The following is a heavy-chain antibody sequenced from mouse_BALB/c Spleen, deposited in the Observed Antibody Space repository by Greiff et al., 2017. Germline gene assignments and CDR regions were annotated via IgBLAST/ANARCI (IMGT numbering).Heavy chain of an antibody. CDR2: IDPGTGGT. CDR1: GYTFTDYE. CDR3: TRDGYYYGRSYWYFDV. V-gene: IGHV1-15*01. Sequence: VQLQQSGAELVGPGASVTLSCKASGYTFTDYEMHWVKQTPVHGLEWIGAIDPGTGGTAYNQKFKGKATLTADKSSSTAYMELRSLTSENSAVYYCTRDGYYYGRSYWYFDVWGAGTTVTVSS. D-gene: IGHD1-1*01. J-gene: IGHJ1*01.